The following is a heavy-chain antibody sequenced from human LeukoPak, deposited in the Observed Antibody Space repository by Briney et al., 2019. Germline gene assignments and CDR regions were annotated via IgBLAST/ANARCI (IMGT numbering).Heavy chain of an antibody. CDR1: GFTFSSYG. CDR2: IRHGGSNK. Sequence: PVWSLRLSCAASGFTFSSYGRHWVRQAPGKGVDWVGFIRHGGSNKYYADSVNGRFTICRDNSKTTLYLQMNSLRAEDTAVYYCAKEDLGHYDTLTGSPLGWGQETMVTVSS. J-gene: IGHJ3*01. CDR3: AKEDLGHYDTLTGSPLG. D-gene: IGHD3-9*01. V-gene: IGHV3-30*02.